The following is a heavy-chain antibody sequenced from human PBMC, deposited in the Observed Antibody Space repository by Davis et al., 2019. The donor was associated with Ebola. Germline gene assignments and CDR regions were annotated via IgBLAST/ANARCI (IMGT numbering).Heavy chain of an antibody. D-gene: IGHD4-11*01. CDR1: GGTFSSYA. V-gene: IGHV1-69*13. J-gene: IGHJ5*02. Sequence: AASVKVSCKASGGTFSSYAISWVRQAPGQGLEWMGGIIPIFGTANYAQKFQGRVTITADESTSTAYMELSSLRSEDTAVYYCARKSSDYSNYVGSWFDPWGQGTLVTVPS. CDR3: ARKSSDYSNYVGSWFDP. CDR2: IIPIFGTA.